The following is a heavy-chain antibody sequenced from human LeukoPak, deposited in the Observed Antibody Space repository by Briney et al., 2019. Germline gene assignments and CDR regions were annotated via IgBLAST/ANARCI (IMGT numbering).Heavy chain of an antibody. CDR3: ARGVRVYSGSYYYYHGVDV. J-gene: IGHJ6*02. Sequence: ASVKVSCKASGYTFANYGLTWVRQAPGQGLEWMGWISACNGDTNYAQKIPGRLTMTTDTSTTTSSVKLTSLRSDDTAVYFCARGVRVYSGSYYYYHGVDVWGQGTTVTVSS. CDR2: ISACNGDT. D-gene: IGHD1-26*01. V-gene: IGHV1-18*01. CDR1: GYTFANYG.